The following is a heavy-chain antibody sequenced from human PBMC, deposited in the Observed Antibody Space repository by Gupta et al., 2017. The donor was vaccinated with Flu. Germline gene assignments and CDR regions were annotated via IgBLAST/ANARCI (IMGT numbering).Heavy chain of an antibody. J-gene: IGHJ5*02. D-gene: IGHD3-10*02. CDR2: VYHTGRA. V-gene: IGHV4-59*01. Sequence: MSSYYWAWIRQPPGKGLEWIAYVYHTGRAYDNASRKNRVTISLDTSQKKFYLQLRYVKEEDTAVYYCARGLNGDYFLALDPWGQGARVNVSS. CDR1: MSSYY. CDR3: ARGLNGDYFLALDP.